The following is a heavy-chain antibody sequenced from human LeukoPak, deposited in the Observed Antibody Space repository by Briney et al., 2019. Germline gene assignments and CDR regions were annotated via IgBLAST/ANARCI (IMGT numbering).Heavy chain of an antibody. Sequence: SETLSLTCTVSGGSLSSSNYYWGWSRQPPGKGLEWIGSIYYSGSPSYNPSLKSRVTISVDTSKNQFSLKLSSVTAADTAVYYCARNFRSGWFAYWGQGTLVTVSS. V-gene: IGHV4-39*07. J-gene: IGHJ4*02. CDR3: ARNFRSGWFAY. D-gene: IGHD6-19*01. CDR2: IYYSGSP. CDR1: GGSLSSSNYY.